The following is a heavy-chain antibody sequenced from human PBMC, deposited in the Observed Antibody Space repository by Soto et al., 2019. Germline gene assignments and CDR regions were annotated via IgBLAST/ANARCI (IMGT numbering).Heavy chain of an antibody. V-gene: IGHV3-30*18. J-gene: IGHJ3*02. CDR3: AKDLLQADAFDI. CDR2: ISYDGSNK. D-gene: IGHD2-21*01. Sequence: TGGSLRLSCAASGFTFSSYGMHWVRQAPGKGPEWVAVISYDGSNKYYADSVKGRFTISRDNSKNTLYLQMNSLRAEDTAVYYCAKDLLQADAFDIWGQGTMVTVSS. CDR1: GFTFSSYG.